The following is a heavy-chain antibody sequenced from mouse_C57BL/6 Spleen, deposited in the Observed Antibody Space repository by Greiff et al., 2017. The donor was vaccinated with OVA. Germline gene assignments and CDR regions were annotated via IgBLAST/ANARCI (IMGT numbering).Heavy chain of an antibody. CDR3: ARYYYGSSYWYFDV. Sequence: QVQLKQPGAELVKPGASVKMSCKASGYTFTSYWITWVKQRPGQGLEWIGDIYPGSGSTNYNAKFKSKATLTVDTSSSTAYMQLSSLTSEDSAVYYCARYYYGSSYWYFDVWGTGTTVTVSS. V-gene: IGHV1-55*01. CDR1: GYTFTSYW. CDR2: IYPGSGST. J-gene: IGHJ1*03. D-gene: IGHD1-1*01.